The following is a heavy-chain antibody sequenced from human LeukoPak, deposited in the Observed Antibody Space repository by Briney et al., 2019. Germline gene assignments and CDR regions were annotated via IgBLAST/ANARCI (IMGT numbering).Heavy chain of an antibody. CDR1: GFTFSSYG. D-gene: IGHD5-18*01. V-gene: IGHV3-30*02. Sequence: GGSLRLSCAASGFTFSSYGMHWVRQAPGKGLEWVAFIRYDGSNKYYADSVKGRFTISRGNSKNTLYLQMNSLRAEDTAVYYCAKDLIATAMADDAFDIWGQGTMVTVSS. CDR2: IRYDGSNK. J-gene: IGHJ3*02. CDR3: AKDLIATAMADDAFDI.